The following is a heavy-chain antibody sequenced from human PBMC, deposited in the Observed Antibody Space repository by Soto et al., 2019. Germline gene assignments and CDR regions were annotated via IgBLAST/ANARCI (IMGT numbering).Heavy chain of an antibody. D-gene: IGHD4-17*01. CDR3: ARAPTTVEYYFDY. J-gene: IGHJ4*02. Sequence: SETLSLTCTVSGGSISSGDYYWSWIRQPPGKGLEWIGYIYYSGSTYYNPSLKSRVTISVDTSKIQFSLKLSSVTAADTAVYYCARAPTTVEYYFDYWGQGTLVTVSS. CDR2: IYYSGST. V-gene: IGHV4-30-4*01. CDR1: GGSISSGDYY.